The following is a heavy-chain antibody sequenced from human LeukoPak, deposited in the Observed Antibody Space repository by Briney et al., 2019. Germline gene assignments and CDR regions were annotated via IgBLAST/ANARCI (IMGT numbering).Heavy chain of an antibody. Sequence: GGSLRLSCAAAGFTFSDYGMNWVRQAPGKGLEWVSGISGSGISTYYADSVKGRFTISRDNSKNTLYLQMNSLRVEDTAVYYCAKGVTMIVVVTPDAFDFWGQGTMVTVSS. CDR2: ISGSGIST. CDR1: GFTFSDYG. D-gene: IGHD3-22*01. J-gene: IGHJ3*01. CDR3: AKGVTMIVVVTPDAFDF. V-gene: IGHV3-23*01.